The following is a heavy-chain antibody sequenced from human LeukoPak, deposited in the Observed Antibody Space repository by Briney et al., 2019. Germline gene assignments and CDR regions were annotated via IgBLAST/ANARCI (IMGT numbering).Heavy chain of an antibody. CDR1: GYTFTSYD. J-gene: IGHJ5*02. Sequence: ASVKVSCKSSGYTFTSYDINWVRQSTGQGLEWVGWMNPNSGNTGYAQKFRGRVTMTRNTSICTAYMELNSLTSEDTAVYYCARGKGYHSSSSINWYDPWGQGTPVTVSS. CDR2: MNPNSGNT. V-gene: IGHV1-8*01. D-gene: IGHD5/OR15-5a*01. CDR3: ARGKGYHSSSSINWYDP.